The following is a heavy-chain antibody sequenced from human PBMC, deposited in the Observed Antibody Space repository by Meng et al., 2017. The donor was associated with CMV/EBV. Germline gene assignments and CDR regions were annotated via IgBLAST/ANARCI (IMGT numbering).Heavy chain of an antibody. V-gene: IGHV3-23*01. Sequence: GESLKISCAASGFTFTNYGISWVRQAPGKGLEWVSSIGASGAITDYADFGKGRFSISRDNSKNTLYLQMKSLSAEDTAIYYCAKELAHYHDGSHDAFDIWGQGTMVTVSS. D-gene: IGHD3-22*01. CDR1: GFTFTNYG. CDR3: AKELAHYHDGSHDAFDI. J-gene: IGHJ3*02. CDR2: IGASGAIT.